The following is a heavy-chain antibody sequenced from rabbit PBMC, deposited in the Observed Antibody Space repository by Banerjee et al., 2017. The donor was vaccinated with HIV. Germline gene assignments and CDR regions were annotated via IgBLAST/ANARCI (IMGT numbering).Heavy chain of an antibody. J-gene: IGHJ4*01. CDR2: IDAGSSGST. CDR3: ARDFTL. V-gene: IGHV1S45*01. Sequence: QEQLEESGGDLVKPEGSLTLTCTASGFSFSNGYVMCWVRQAPGKGLEWIGCIDAGSSGSTNYASWAKGRFTISKTSSTTVTLQMTSLTAADTATYICARDFTLWGPGTLVTVS. CDR1: GFSFSNGYV.